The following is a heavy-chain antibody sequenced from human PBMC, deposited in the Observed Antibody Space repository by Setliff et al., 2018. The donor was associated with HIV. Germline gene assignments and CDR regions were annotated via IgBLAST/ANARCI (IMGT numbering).Heavy chain of an antibody. Sequence: PSETLSLTCTVSRGSISSGGYYWSWIRQHPERGLEWIGYIYYNGRTYYSPSLRSRVTMSVDTSRNEFSLRLSSVTAADTAIYYCARGRHIVATIPLDQWGQGMLVTVS. J-gene: IGHJ4*02. CDR3: ARGRHIVATIPLDQ. CDR1: RGSISSGGYY. CDR2: IYYNGRT. V-gene: IGHV4-31*03. D-gene: IGHD5-12*01.